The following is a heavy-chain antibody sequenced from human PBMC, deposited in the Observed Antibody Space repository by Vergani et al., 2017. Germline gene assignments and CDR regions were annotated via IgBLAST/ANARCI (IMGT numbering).Heavy chain of an antibody. V-gene: IGHV4-59*01. J-gene: IGHJ3*02. Sequence: QVQLQESGPGLVKPSETLSLTCTVSGGSISSYYWSWIRQPPGKGLEWIGYIYYSGSTNYNPSLKSRVTISVDTSKNQFSLKLSSVTAADTAVYYCARGRFDVDYDILTGYYVDAFDIWGQGTMDTVSS. D-gene: IGHD3-9*01. CDR2: IYYSGST. CDR3: ARGRFDVDYDILTGYYVDAFDI. CDR1: GGSISSYY.